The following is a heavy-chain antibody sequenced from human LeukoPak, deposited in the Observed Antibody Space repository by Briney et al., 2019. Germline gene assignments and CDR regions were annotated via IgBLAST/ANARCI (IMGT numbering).Heavy chain of an antibody. CDR1: GYSFVTYW. V-gene: IGHV5-51*01. CDR3: VRLSVSGFDY. Sequence: GESLKIFCKGSGYSFVTYWIGWVRQMPGKGLEWMGIIYPGNSDTRYSPSFQGQVTISADTSISTAYLQWGSLKASDTAMYYCVRLSVSGFDYWGQGTLVTVSS. CDR2: IYPGNSDT. J-gene: IGHJ4*02. D-gene: IGHD1-26*01.